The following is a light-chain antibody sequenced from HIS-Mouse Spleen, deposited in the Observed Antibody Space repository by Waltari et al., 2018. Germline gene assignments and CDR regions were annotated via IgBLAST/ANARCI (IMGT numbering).Light chain of an antibody. Sequence: QSVLTQPPSASGTPGQRVTISCSGSSSNIGSNYVYWYQQLPGTAPKLLICRNNQRPSGVPDRFPGSKSGTSASLAISGLRSEDEADYYCAAWDDSLSGPVFGGGTKLTVL. J-gene: IGLJ3*02. CDR1: SSNIGSNY. CDR3: AAWDDSLSGPV. CDR2: RNN. V-gene: IGLV1-47*01.